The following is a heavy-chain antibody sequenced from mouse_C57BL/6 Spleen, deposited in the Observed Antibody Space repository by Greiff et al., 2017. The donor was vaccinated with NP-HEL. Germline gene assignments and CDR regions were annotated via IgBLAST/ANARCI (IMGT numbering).Heavy chain of an antibody. CDR2: IDPETGGT. J-gene: IGHJ4*01. D-gene: IGHD1-1*01. CDR3: TRNYGRGFYAMDY. Sequence: SGAELVRPGASVTLSCKASGYTFTDYEMHWVKQTPVHGLEWIGAIDPETGGTAYNQKFKGKAILTADKSSSTAYMELRSLTSEDSAVYYCTRNYGRGFYAMDYWGQGTSVTVSS. CDR1: GYTFTDYE. V-gene: IGHV1-15*01.